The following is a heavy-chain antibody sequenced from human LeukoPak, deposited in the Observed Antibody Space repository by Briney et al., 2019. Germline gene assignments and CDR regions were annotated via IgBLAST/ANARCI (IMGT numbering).Heavy chain of an antibody. CDR3: ARVRYSSSWHDAFDI. Sequence: ASVKVSCKASGYTFTSYGISWVRQAPGQGLEWMGWISAYNGNTNYAQKLQGRVTMTTVTSTSTAYMELRSLRSDDTAVYYCARVRYSSSWHDAFDIWGQGTMVTVSS. CDR2: ISAYNGNT. J-gene: IGHJ3*02. CDR1: GYTFTSYG. D-gene: IGHD6-13*01. V-gene: IGHV1-18*01.